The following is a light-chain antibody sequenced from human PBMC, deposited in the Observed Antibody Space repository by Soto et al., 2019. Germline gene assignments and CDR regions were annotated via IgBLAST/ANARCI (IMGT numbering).Light chain of an antibody. Sequence: QSVLTQPPSASGTPGQRVTISCFGGISNIGSNPVYCHQHLPGTAPKLLVYRNNQRHSGVPDPFSDSTSGTSALLAISGLRSEDEDDYYSAAWDDRLSAYVFGTGTKVTVL. CDR1: ISNIGSNP. CDR3: AAWDDRLSAYV. V-gene: IGLV1-47*01. J-gene: IGLJ1*01. CDR2: RNN.